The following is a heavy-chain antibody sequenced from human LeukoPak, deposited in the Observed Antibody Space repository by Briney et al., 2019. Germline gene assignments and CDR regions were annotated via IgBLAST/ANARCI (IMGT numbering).Heavy chain of an antibody. D-gene: IGHD4-11*01. CDR1: GFTFSNYW. V-gene: IGHV3-74*01. CDR3: ARDYSKYYYYYYMDV. CDR2: IYSDGSVT. Sequence: GGSLRLSCAASGFTFSNYWMHWVRQVPGRGLVWVSRIYSDGSVTSYADSVKGRFTISRDNAKNSLYLQMNSLRAEDTAVYYCARDYSKYYYYYYMDVWGKGTTVTVSS. J-gene: IGHJ6*03.